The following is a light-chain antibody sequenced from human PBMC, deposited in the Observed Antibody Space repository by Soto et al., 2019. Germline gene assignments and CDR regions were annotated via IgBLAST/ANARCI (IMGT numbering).Light chain of an antibody. CDR3: QQYDDWRLLT. V-gene: IGKV3-15*01. CDR1: QSVSSH. J-gene: IGKJ4*01. CDR2: GAS. Sequence: EVVMTQSPATLSVSPGDKATLSCRASQSVSSHLAWYQQKPGQAPRLLIYGASTRASGVPARFSGSGSGTEITLTISSLQSEDFAIYYCQQYDDWRLLTFGGGTKVEI.